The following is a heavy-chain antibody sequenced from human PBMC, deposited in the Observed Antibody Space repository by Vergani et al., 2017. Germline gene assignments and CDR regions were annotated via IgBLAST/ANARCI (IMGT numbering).Heavy chain of an antibody. CDR3: ALSAGYXSGGSCYSGFYYYGMDV. V-gene: IGHV5-51*01. CDR2: IYPGDSDT. Sequence: EVQLVQSGAEVKKPGESLKISCKGSGYSFTSYWIGWVRQMPGKGLEWMGIIYPGDSDTRYSPSFQGQVTISADKSISTAYLQWSSLKASDTAMYYCALSAGYXSGGSCYSGFYYYGMDVWGQGTTVTVSS. CDR1: GYSFTSYW. J-gene: IGHJ6*02. D-gene: IGHD2-15*01.